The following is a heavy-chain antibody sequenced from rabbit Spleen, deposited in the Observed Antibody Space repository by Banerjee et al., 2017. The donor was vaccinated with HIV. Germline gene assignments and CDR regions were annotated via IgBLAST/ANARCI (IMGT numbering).Heavy chain of an antibody. V-gene: IGHV1S7*01. Sequence: QLVESGGGLVQPGGSLKLSCKASGFDFRRYYLSWVRQAPGKGLEWIGIIDPVFGITYYANWVNGRFSISRENAQNTVFLQMTSLTAADTATYFCARDGAGGSYFALWGPGTLVTVS. J-gene: IGHJ4*01. CDR2: IDPVFGIT. CDR3: ARDGAGGSYFAL. CDR1: GFDFRRYY. D-gene: IGHD8-1*01.